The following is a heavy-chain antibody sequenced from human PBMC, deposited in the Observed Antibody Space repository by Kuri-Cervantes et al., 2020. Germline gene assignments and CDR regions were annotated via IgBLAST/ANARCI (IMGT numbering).Heavy chain of an antibody. CDR3: ARVLRSALGAFDI. J-gene: IGHJ3*02. CDR1: GGSISNYY. Sequence: SETLSLTCTVSGGSISNYYWSWIRQSPEKSLEWIGYVYSNGNTNYSPSLKSRITISVDTSKNQFSLKLSSVTAADTAVYYCARVLRSALGAFDIWGQGTMVTVSS. D-gene: IGHD5-24*01. V-gene: IGHV4-59*12. CDR2: VYSNGNT.